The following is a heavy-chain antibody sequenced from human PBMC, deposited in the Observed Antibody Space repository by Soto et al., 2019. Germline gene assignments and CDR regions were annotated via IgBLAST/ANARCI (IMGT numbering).Heavy chain of an antibody. Sequence: EVQLLESGGGSVQPGGALRPPCVAPGFTFSTYAMSWVRQAPGKGLEWVSGIGGLRGGTDYADSVKGRLTISRDNSKITLYLQMNSLRAEDTAVYFCAKVSILTESYHYYAMDVWGQGTTVTVSS. CDR2: IGGLRGGT. D-gene: IGHD3-9*01. J-gene: IGHJ6*02. CDR1: GFTFSTYA. V-gene: IGHV3-23*01. CDR3: AKVSILTESYHYYAMDV.